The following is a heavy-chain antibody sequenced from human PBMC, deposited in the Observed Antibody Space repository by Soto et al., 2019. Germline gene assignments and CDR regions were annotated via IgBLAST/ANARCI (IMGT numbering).Heavy chain of an antibody. J-gene: IGHJ3*02. CDR1: GGSISSGGDS. D-gene: IGHD5-18*01. CDR3: ARVWGYSYGLASDI. Sequence: SETLSLTYAFSGGSISSGGDSWSWIRQPPGKGLEWIGYIYHSGSTYYNPSLKSRVTISVDRSKSQFSLKLSSVTAADTAVYYCARVWGYSYGLASDIWGQGTMVT. V-gene: IGHV4-30-2*01. CDR2: IYHSGST.